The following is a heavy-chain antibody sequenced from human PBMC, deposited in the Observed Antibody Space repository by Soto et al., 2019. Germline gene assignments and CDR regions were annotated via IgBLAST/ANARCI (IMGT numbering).Heavy chain of an antibody. CDR1: GGSITSYY. V-gene: IGHV3-23*01. D-gene: IGHD3-22*01. J-gene: IGHJ4*02. CDR2: ISGSGGST. Sequence: ETLSLTCTVSGGSITSYYWSWVRQAPGKGLEWVSVISGSGGSTHYADSVKGRSTISRDNSKNTLHLQVNSLRGEDTAVYYCAKEADISGYYPDYWGQGSQVTVSS. CDR3: AKEADISGYYPDY.